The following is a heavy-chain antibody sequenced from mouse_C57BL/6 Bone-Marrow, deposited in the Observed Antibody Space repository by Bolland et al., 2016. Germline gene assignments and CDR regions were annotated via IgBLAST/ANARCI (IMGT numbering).Heavy chain of an antibody. J-gene: IGHJ3*01. CDR2: T. V-gene: IGHV1-58*01. Sequence: TEYNEKFKGKATLTSDTSSSTAYMQLSSLTSEDSAIYFCARDLFDYWGQGTLV. CDR3: ARDLFDY.